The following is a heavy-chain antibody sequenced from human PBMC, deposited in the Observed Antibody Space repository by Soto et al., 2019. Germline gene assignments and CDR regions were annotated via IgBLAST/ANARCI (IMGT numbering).Heavy chain of an antibody. CDR2: VSNDGSNK. CDR3: AKVLLTYTSGWYHPHFDY. J-gene: IGHJ4*02. V-gene: IGHV3-30*18. CDR1: GFTFSSYV. D-gene: IGHD6-19*01. Sequence: ESGGGVVQPGRSLRLSCAASGFTFSSYVMHWVRQAPGKGLEWVAVVSNDGSNKDYADSVKGRFTISRDNSKNTLYLQMNSLRADDTAVYYCAKVLLTYTSGWYHPHFDYWGQGTLVTVSS.